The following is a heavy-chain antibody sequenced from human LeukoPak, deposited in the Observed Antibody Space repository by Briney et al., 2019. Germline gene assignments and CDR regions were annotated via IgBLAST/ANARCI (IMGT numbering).Heavy chain of an antibody. CDR3: ARDKSGGSVTTSFDY. V-gene: IGHV3-74*01. CDR1: GFTFSSYL. D-gene: IGHD4-17*01. J-gene: IGHJ4*02. Sequence: PGGSLRLSCAASGFTFSSYLMHWVRQAPGKGLVWVSRIDSDGSSTSYADSVKGRFTISRDNAKNTLYLQMNSLRAEDTAVYYCARDKSGGSVTTSFDYWGQGTLVTVSS. CDR2: IDSDGSST.